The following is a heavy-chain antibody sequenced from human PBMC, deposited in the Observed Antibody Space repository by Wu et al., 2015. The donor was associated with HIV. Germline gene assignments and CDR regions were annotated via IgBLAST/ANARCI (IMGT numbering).Heavy chain of an antibody. V-gene: IGHV1-2*02. CDR2: INPNSGGT. CDR1: GYTFTGYY. CDR3: ARDKELAWLKRGWFDP. J-gene: IGHJ5*02. D-gene: IGHD6-19*01. Sequence: QVQLVQSGAEVKKPGASVKVSCKASGYTFTGYYMHWVRQAPGQGLEWMGWINPNSGGTDYAQKFQGRVTMTRDTSISTAYMELSRLRSDDTAVYYCARDKELAWLKRGWFDPWGQGTLATVSS.